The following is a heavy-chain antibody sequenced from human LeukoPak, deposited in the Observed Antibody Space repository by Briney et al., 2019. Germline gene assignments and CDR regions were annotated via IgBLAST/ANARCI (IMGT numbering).Heavy chain of an antibody. V-gene: IGHV3-21*01. D-gene: IGHD6-6*01. J-gene: IGHJ4*02. CDR1: GFTFSSYS. CDR3: ARGHGSSSSTWFDY. Sequence: PGGSLRLSCAASGFTFSSYSMNWVRQAPGKGLEWVSSISSSSSYIYYADSVKGRFTISRDNAKNSLYLQMNSLRAEDTAVYYCARGHGSSSSTWFDYWGQGTLVTVSP. CDR2: ISSSSSYI.